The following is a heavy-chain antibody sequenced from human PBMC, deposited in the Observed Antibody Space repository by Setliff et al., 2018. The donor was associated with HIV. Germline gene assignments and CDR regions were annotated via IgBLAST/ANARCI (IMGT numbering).Heavy chain of an antibody. CDR3: ARSLGHDYGDNDSPLYNWFDP. V-gene: IGHV1-69*05. D-gene: IGHD4-17*01. Sequence: SVKVSCKASGGTFSTYPINWVRQAPGQGLEWMGGIIPTFGTANYAQKFQDRVTITTDESTNTAYMELSSLRSEDTAVYYCARSLGHDYGDNDSPLYNWFDPWGQGTLVTVSS. CDR1: GGTFSTYP. J-gene: IGHJ5*02. CDR2: IIPTFGTA.